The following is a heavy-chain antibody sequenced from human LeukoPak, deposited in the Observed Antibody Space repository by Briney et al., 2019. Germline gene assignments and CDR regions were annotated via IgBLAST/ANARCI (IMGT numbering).Heavy chain of an antibody. V-gene: IGHV3-48*04. D-gene: IGHD6-13*01. CDR3: ARDGYSSSWYLLPYYFDY. CDR2: IISSSSTI. Sequence: PGGSLRLSCAASGFTFSSYSMNWVRQAPGKGLKWVSYIISSSSTIYYADSVKGRFTISRDNAKNSLYLQMNSLGAEDTAVYYCARDGYSSSWYLLPYYFDYWGQGTLVTVSS. CDR1: GFTFSSYS. J-gene: IGHJ4*02.